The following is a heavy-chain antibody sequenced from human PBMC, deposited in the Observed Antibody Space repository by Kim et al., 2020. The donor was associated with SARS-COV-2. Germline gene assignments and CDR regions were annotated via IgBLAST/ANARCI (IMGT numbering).Heavy chain of an antibody. V-gene: IGHV5-51*01. Sequence: GESLKISCKGSGYSFTSYWIGWVRQMPGKGLEWMGIIYPGDSDTRYSPSFQGQVTISADKSISTAYLQWSSLKASDTAMYYCARGPCGGGDCYRVDAFDIWGQGTMVTVSS. D-gene: IGHD2-21*02. CDR3: ARGPCGGGDCYRVDAFDI. J-gene: IGHJ3*02. CDR2: IYPGDSDT. CDR1: GYSFTSYW.